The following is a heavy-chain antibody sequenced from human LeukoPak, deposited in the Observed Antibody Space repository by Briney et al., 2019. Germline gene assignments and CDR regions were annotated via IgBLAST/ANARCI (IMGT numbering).Heavy chain of an antibody. CDR1: GFTFSSYD. J-gene: IGHJ6*02. CDR2: ISYDGSNK. D-gene: IGHD5-18*01. Sequence: GRSLSLSCAASGFTFSSYDMHWVRQAPGKGLEWVAVISYDGSNKYYAASVKGRFTISRDNSKNTLYLQMNSRRPEDTAVYYCAKDPSGDSFGSYGLDVWGQGTTVTVSS. CDR3: AKDPSGDSFGSYGLDV. V-gene: IGHV3-30*18.